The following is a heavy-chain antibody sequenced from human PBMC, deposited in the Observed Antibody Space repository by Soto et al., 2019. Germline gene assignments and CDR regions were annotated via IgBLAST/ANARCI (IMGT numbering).Heavy chain of an antibody. Sequence: SETLSLTCTVSGDSVSSVGFHWAWLRRPPVKGLEWIGYIYNGGSTYYRPSLESRMHMSLGATRNHYSLRLTSVTAADTAVYFCARAPVGLDTISYFDYWGQGKLVT. V-gene: IGHV4-30-4*01. CDR3: ARAPVGLDTISYFDY. D-gene: IGHD3-3*01. CDR2: IYNGGST. J-gene: IGHJ4*02. CDR1: GDSVSSVGFH.